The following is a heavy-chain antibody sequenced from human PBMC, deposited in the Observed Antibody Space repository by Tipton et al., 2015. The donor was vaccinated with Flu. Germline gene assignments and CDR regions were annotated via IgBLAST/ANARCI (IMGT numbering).Heavy chain of an antibody. CDR3: TPIVVVVAATNWFDP. Sequence: QSGAEVKKPGASVKVSCKASGYTFTGYYMHWVRQAPGQGLEWMGRINPNSGGTNYAQKFRGRVTMTRDTSISTAYMELSRLRSDDTAVYYCTPIVVVVAATNWFDPWGQGTLVTVSS. CDR1: GYTFTGYY. CDR2: INPNSGGT. J-gene: IGHJ5*02. V-gene: IGHV1-2*06. D-gene: IGHD2-15*01.